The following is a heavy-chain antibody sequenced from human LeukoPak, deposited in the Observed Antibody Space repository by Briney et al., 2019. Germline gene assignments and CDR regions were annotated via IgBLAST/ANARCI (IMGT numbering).Heavy chain of an antibody. CDR2: IYYSGST. Sequence: SETLSLTCTVSGGSISSSSYHWGWIRQPPGTRLEWIGSIYYSGSTYYNPALKSRVTISVDTSKNQFSLKLSSVTAADTAVYYCARELGYCSGGSCYTPLGYWGQGTLVTVSS. V-gene: IGHV4-39*07. CDR3: ARELGYCSGGSCYTPLGY. J-gene: IGHJ4*02. D-gene: IGHD2-15*01. CDR1: GGSISSSSYH.